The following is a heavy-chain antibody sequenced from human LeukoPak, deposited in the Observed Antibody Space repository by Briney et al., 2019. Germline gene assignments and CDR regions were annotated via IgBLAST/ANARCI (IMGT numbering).Heavy chain of an antibody. CDR3: AKGLAVAGHFDY. Sequence: QAGGSLRLSCSASGFTFSSYVMTWVRQAPGKGLEWVSVISGSGGTTYYADSVKGRFTISRDNSKNTLYLQMNSLRAEDTAVYYCAKGLAVAGHFDYWGQGTLVTVSS. J-gene: IGHJ4*02. CDR2: ISGSGGTT. CDR1: GFTFSSYV. V-gene: IGHV3-23*01. D-gene: IGHD6-19*01.